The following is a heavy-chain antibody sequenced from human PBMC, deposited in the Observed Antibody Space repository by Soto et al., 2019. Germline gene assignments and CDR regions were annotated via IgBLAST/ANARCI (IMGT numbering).Heavy chain of an antibody. V-gene: IGHV4-59*08. CDR2: MYNTGST. J-gene: IGHJ4*02. CDR1: GGSISGYY. Sequence: XETLSLTCTVSGGSISGYYWSWIRQPPGKGLEWIGYMYNTGSTVYNPSFKSRVTISVDTSKNQFSLKLSSVTAADTAVYYCARHHDSWGQGTLVTVYS. CDR3: ARHHDS.